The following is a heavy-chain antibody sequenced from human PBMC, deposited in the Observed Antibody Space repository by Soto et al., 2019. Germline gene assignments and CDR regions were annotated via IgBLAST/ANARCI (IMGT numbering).Heavy chain of an antibody. CDR3: ARSNRPPYYYDSSGYNPQFDY. Sequence: SETLSLTCAVYGGSFSGYYWSWIRQPPGKGLEWIGEINHSGSTNYNPSLKSRVTVSVDTSKNQFSLKLSSVTAADTAVYYCARSNRPPYYYDSSGYNPQFDYWGQGTLVTVSS. V-gene: IGHV4-34*01. D-gene: IGHD3-22*01. CDR1: GGSFSGYY. J-gene: IGHJ4*02. CDR2: INHSGST.